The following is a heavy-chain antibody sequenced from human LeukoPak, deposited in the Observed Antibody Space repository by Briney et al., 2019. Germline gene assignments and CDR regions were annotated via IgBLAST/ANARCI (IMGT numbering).Heavy chain of an antibody. CDR1: GFTFSSYA. D-gene: IGHD1-26*01. Sequence: GGSLRLSCAASGFTFSSYAMHWVRQAPGKGLEWVAVISYDGSNKYYADSVKGRFTISRDNSKNTLYLQMNSLRAEDTAVYYCARGGGSYDGFDYWGQGTLVTVSS. CDR3: ARGGGSYDGFDY. V-gene: IGHV3-30-3*01. CDR2: ISYDGSNK. J-gene: IGHJ4*02.